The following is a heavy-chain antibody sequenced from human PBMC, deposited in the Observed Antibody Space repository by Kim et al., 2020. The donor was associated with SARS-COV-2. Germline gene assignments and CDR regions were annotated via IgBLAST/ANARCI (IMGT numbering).Heavy chain of an antibody. Sequence: SQKFQGRVTITRDTSASTAYMELSSLRSEDTAVYYCARDSGGYEYYFDYWGQGTLVTVSS. V-gene: IGHV1-3*01. D-gene: IGHD5-12*01. J-gene: IGHJ4*02. CDR3: ARDSGGYEYYFDY.